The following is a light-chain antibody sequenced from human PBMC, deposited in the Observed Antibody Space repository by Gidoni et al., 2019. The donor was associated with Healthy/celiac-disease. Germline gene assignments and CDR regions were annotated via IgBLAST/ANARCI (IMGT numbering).Light chain of an antibody. Sequence: EIVMPQSPATLSVSPGERAPLSCRASQSVRSNLAWYQQKPGQAPRLLIYGAATRATGIPARFSGSGSGTEFTLTISSLQSEDFAVYYCQQYNNWPPWTFGQGTKVEIK. CDR2: GAA. CDR3: QQYNNWPPWT. V-gene: IGKV3-15*01. CDR1: QSVRSN. J-gene: IGKJ1*01.